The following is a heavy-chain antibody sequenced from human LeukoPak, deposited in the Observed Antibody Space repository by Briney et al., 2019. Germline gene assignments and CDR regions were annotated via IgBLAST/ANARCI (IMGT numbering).Heavy chain of an antibody. J-gene: IGHJ4*02. CDR3: ARVNRPRWWAAAGFYDY. V-gene: IGHV4-39*01. Sequence: PSETLSLTCTVSGDSISSSSSYWGWMRQPPGEGLEWIGSIYYSGSTYYNTSLKSRVTISVDTSKNQFSLRLNSVTAADTAVYYCARVNRPRWWAAAGFYDYWGQGTLVTVSS. CDR2: IYYSGST. CDR1: GDSISSSSSY. D-gene: IGHD6-13*01.